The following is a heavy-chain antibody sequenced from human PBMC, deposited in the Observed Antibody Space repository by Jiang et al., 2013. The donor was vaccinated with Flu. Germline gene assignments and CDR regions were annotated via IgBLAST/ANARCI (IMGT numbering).Heavy chain of an antibody. CDR2: INHSGST. Sequence: LLKPSETLSLTCAVYGGSFSGYYWSWIRQPPGKGLEWIGEINHSGSTNHNPSLKSRVTISVDTSKNQFSLKLSSVTAADTAVYYCARRGFNFGVVIPAGMDVWGQGTTVTVSS. CDR3: ARRGFNFGVVIPAGMDV. D-gene: IGHD3-3*01. V-gene: IGHV4-34*01. CDR1: GGSFSGYY. J-gene: IGHJ6*02.